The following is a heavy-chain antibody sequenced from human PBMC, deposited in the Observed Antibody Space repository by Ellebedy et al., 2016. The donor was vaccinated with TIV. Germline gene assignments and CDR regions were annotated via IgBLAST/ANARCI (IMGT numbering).Heavy chain of an antibody. CDR1: GYTFMPSFYG. J-gene: IGHJ4*02. Sequence: ASVKVSXXASGYTFMPSFYGIGWVRQAPGQGLEWMGWITPHNGKRVYAQKLQDRVTMTTDTYTTTAYMELRSLRSDDTAVYYCARFYDRSGYHGELDYWGQGTLVTVSS. D-gene: IGHD3-22*01. V-gene: IGHV1-18*01. CDR2: ITPHNGKR. CDR3: ARFYDRSGYHGELDY.